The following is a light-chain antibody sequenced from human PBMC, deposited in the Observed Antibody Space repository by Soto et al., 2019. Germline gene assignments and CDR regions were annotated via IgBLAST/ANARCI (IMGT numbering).Light chain of an antibody. CDR3: QQRSNWPIT. J-gene: IGKJ5*01. CDR1: QSIRRN. Sequence: EIVLTQSPATLSLSTGESVALFCGARQSIRRNFAWYQQNPGQAPRLLIYPSFNRATSIPARFSRTGSGTDFTLTIRTLKHEDIDVYYCQQRSNWPITFGQCTSLEIK. V-gene: IGKV3-11*01. CDR2: PSF.